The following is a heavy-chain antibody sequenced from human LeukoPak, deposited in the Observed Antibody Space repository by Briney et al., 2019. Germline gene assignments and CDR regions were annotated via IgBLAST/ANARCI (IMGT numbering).Heavy chain of an antibody. J-gene: IGHJ4*02. Sequence: PGGSLRLSCAASGFTFNNYAMNWVRQAPGKGLERVSGIGVRGLTTYYADSVKGRFTISRDNSKNTMYLQINSLRAEDTAIYYCARPTSYYLDTWGQGTLVSVSS. CDR2: IGVRGLTT. CDR3: ARPTSYYLDT. V-gene: IGHV3-23*01. CDR1: GFTFNNYA.